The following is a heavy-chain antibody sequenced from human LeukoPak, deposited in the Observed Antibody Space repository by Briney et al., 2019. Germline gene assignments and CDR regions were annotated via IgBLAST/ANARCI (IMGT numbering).Heavy chain of an antibody. D-gene: IGHD6-25*01. Sequence: GGSLRLSCAASGFTFSSYWMSWVRQAPGKGLEWVSAISGSGGSTYYADSVKGRFTISRDNSKNTLYLQMNSLRAEDTAVYYCAKDLRLPRGYDYWGQGTLVTVSS. V-gene: IGHV3-23*01. J-gene: IGHJ4*02. CDR1: GFTFSSYW. CDR3: AKDLRLPRGYDY. CDR2: ISGSGGST.